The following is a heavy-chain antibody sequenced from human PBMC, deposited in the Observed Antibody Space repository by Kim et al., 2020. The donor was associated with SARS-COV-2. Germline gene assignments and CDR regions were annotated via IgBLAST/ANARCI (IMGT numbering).Heavy chain of an antibody. J-gene: IGHJ4*02. Sequence: VSVKSRITINPDTSKNQFSLQLNSVTPEDTAVYYCARDGGQWLVHNYFDYWGQGTLVTVSS. CDR3: ARDGGQWLVHNYFDY. D-gene: IGHD6-19*01. V-gene: IGHV6-1*01.